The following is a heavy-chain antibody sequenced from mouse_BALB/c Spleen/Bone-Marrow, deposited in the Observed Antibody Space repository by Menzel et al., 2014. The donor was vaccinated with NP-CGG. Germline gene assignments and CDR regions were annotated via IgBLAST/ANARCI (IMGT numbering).Heavy chain of an antibody. CDR3: ARRTTTVVATDY. CDR1: GYTFTSYW. CDR2: INPSNGRT. V-gene: IGHV1S81*02. J-gene: IGHJ2*01. Sequence: VKLVESGAELVKPGASVKLSCKASGYTFTSYWMHWVKQRPGQGLEWIGEINPSNGRTNYNEKFKSKATLTVDKSSSTAYMRLSSLTSEDSAVYYCARRTTTVVATDYWGQGTTLTVSS. D-gene: IGHD1-1*01.